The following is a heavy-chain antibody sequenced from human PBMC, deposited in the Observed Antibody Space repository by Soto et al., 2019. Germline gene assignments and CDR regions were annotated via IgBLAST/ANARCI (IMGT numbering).Heavy chain of an antibody. CDR3: ARQYCTNGVCYRKYNWFDP. V-gene: IGHV4-39*01. D-gene: IGHD2-8*01. J-gene: IGHJ5*02. Sequence: SETLSLTCTVSGGSISSSSYYWGWIRQPPGKGLEWIGSIYYSGSTYYNPSLKSRVTISVDTSKNQFSLKLSSVTAADTAVYYCARQYCTNGVCYRKYNWFDPWGQGTLVTVSS. CDR2: IYYSGST. CDR1: GGSISSSSYY.